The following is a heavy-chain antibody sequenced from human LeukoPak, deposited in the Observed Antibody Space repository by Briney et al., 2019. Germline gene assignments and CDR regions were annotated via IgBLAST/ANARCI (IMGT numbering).Heavy chain of an antibody. CDR3: AREGWEELGHYFDY. Sequence: GGSLRLSCAASGFPVSSNYMTWVRQAPQKGLEWVSTIHSDGSTYYLDSVKGRFIISRDISQNTVYLEMKSLRAEDAAVYYCAREGWEELGHYFDYWGQGTVVTVSS. J-gene: IGHJ4*02. V-gene: IGHV3-53*01. CDR1: GFPVSSNY. D-gene: IGHD1-26*01. CDR2: IHSDGST.